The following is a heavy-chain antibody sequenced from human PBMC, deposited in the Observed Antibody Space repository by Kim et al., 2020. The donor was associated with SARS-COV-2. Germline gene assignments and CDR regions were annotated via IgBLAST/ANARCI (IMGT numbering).Heavy chain of an antibody. CDR1: GFTFSSYA. J-gene: IGHJ5*02. CDR2: ISYDGSNK. V-gene: IGHV3-30-3*01. Sequence: GGSLRLSCAASGFTFSSYAMHWVRQAPGKGLEWVAVISYDGSNKYYADSVKGRFTISRDNSKNTLYLQMNSLRAEDTAVYYCARDGGGGYYDFWSGFSHFNNWFDPWGQGTLVTVSS. CDR3: ARDGGGGYYDFWSGFSHFNNWFDP. D-gene: IGHD3-3*01.